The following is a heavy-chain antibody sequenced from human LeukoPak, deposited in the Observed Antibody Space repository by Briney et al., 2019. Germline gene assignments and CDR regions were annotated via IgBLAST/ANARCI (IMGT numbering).Heavy chain of an antibody. CDR1: GFTFSSYS. J-gene: IGHJ3*02. CDR2: ISYDGSNK. Sequence: PGGSLRLSCAASGFTFSSYSMNWVRQAPGKGLEWVAVISYDGSNKYYADSVKGRFTISRDNSKNTLYLQMNSLRAEDTAVYYCARAVAEKDDAFDIWGQGTMVTVSS. D-gene: IGHD6-19*01. V-gene: IGHV3-30*03. CDR3: ARAVAEKDDAFDI.